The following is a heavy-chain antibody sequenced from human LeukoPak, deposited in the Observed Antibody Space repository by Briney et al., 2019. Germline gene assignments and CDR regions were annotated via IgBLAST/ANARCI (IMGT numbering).Heavy chain of an antibody. V-gene: IGHV1-69*13. CDR1: GGTFSSYA. J-gene: IGHJ6*02. Sequence: SVKVSCKASGGTFSSYAISWVRQAPGQGLEWMGGIIPIFGTANYAQKFQGRVTITAEESTGTAYMELSSLRSEDTAVYYCARDPQKMVYYYYGMDVWGQGTTVTVSS. CDR2: IIPIFGTA. CDR3: ARDPQKMVYYYYGMDV. D-gene: IGHD5-24*01.